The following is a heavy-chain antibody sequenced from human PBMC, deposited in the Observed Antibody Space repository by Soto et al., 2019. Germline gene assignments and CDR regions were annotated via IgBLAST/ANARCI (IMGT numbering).Heavy chain of an antibody. J-gene: IGHJ4*02. Sequence: EVQLLESGGGLVQPGGSLRLSCAASGFTFNISTMSCVRQAPGKGLEWVSVIGATGSDTYFPHSVKGRLTISRDNAMDIMYLQLHSLRAADTAVYFCAKVATDHIGDFDSWGQGTLVTVSS. CDR3: AKVATDHIGDFDS. CDR2: IGATGSDT. D-gene: IGHD5-12*01. CDR1: GFTFNIST. V-gene: IGHV3-23*01.